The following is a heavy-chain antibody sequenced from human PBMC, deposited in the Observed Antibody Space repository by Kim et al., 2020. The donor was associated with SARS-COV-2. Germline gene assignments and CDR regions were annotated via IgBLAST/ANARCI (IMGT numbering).Heavy chain of an antibody. Sequence: GGSLRLSCAASGFTFSSYGTHWVRQAPGKGLEWVAVIWYDGSNKYYADSVKGRFTISRDNSKNTLYLQMNSLRAEDTAVYYCARTWDSSSYYYYGMDVWGQGTTVTVSS. CDR1: GFTFSSYG. J-gene: IGHJ6*02. V-gene: IGHV3-33*01. CDR3: ARTWDSSSYYYYGMDV. D-gene: IGHD3-22*01. CDR2: IWYDGSNK.